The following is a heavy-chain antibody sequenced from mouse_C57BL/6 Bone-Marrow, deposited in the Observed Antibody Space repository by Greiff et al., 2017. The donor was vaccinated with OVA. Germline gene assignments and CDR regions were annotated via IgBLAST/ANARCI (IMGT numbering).Heavy chain of an antibody. Sequence: VQLQQPGAELVKPGASVKMSCKASGYTFTSYWITWVKQRPGQGLEWIGDIYPGSGSTNYNEKFKSKATLTVDTSSSTAYMQLSSLTSEDSAVYYCARGKDYYGSSFDYWGQGTTLTVSS. D-gene: IGHD1-1*01. V-gene: IGHV1-55*01. J-gene: IGHJ2*01. CDR2: IYPGSGST. CDR1: GYTFTSYW. CDR3: ARGKDYYGSSFDY.